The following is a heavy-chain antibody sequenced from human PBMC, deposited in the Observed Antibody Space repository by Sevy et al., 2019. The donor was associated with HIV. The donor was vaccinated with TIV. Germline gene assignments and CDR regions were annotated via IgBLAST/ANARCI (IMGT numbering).Heavy chain of an antibody. CDR1: GFTFSDHY. J-gene: IGHJ6*02. D-gene: IGHD6-19*01. V-gene: IGHV3-72*01. CDR2: SRNKANSYTT. CDR3: TRALIVVAGFFRYYHGMDV. Sequence: GGSLRLSCAASGFTFSDHYMDWVGQAPGKGLEWIGRSRNKANSYTTEYAASVKGRFTISRDESKNSLYLQMNSLKSEDTAIYYCTRALIVVAGFFRYYHGMDVWGQGTTVTVSS.